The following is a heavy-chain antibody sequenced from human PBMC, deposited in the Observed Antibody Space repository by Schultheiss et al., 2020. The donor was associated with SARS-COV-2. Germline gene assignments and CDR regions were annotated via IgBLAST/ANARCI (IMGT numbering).Heavy chain of an antibody. D-gene: IGHD4-23*01. CDR2: ISGSGGST. CDR3: ARARTPISLFGY. CDR1: GFTFSSYA. J-gene: IGHJ4*02. Sequence: GGSLRLSCAASGFTFSSYAMHWVRQAPGKGLEWVSAISGSGGSTYYADSVKGRFTISRDNSKNTLYLQMNSLRAEDTAVYYCARARTPISLFGYWGQGTLVTVSS. V-gene: IGHV3-23*01.